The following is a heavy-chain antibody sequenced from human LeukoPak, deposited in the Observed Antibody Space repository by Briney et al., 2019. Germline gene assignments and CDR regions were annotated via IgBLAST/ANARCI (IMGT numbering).Heavy chain of an antibody. D-gene: IGHD3-10*01. J-gene: IGHJ4*02. Sequence: EASVKVSCKASGYTFTGYYMLWVRQAPGQGLEWMGWINPNSGGTNYAQKFQGRVTMTRDTSISTAYMELSRLRSEDTAVYYCARDSYGSGTFYDYWGQGTLVTVSS. CDR1: GYTFTGYY. CDR2: INPNSGGT. V-gene: IGHV1-2*02. CDR3: ARDSYGSGTFYDY.